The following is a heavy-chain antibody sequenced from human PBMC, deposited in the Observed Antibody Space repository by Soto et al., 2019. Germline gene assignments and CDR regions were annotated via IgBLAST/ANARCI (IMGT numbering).Heavy chain of an antibody. J-gene: IGHJ4*02. CDR3: ARVYRQSGYSSSWVFDY. CDR1: GGSINSGGNN. Sequence: QLQLQESRPGLANPSQTLSLICTVSGGSINSGGNNWNWIRQHPGKGPEWVGYIFYSGSTYYNPFLRSRVTISADTSENQFSLNLSSVTAADTAVYFCARVYRQSGYSSSWVFDYWGQGTLVNVSS. D-gene: IGHD6-13*01. CDR2: IFYSGST. V-gene: IGHV4-31*03.